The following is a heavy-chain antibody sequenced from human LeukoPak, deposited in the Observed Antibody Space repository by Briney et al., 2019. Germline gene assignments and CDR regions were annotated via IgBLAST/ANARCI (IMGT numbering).Heavy chain of an antibody. D-gene: IGHD3-10*01. Sequence: GGSLRLSCAASGFRFSNSWMYWVRQGPGKGPVWVSRMKTDGTRIEYADCVRGRFTISRDNAKNTLFLQMSSLRVEDTAVYYCARGADHGGSYYPDWGQGTRVTVSS. J-gene: IGHJ4*02. CDR1: GFRFSNSW. CDR3: ARGADHGGSYYPD. V-gene: IGHV3-74*01. CDR2: MKTDGTRI.